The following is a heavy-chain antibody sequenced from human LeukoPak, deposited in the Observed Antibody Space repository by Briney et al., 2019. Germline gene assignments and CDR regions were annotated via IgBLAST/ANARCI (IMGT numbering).Heavy chain of an antibody. V-gene: IGHV4-59*11. D-gene: IGHD5-24*01. CDR2: VYHTGTT. CDR3: ARGSVATMYFFYYMDV. J-gene: IGHJ6*03. Sequence: SETLSPTCSVSSGSMRGHYWSWIRQAPGKGLEWIDYVYHTGTTSYNPSLRGRLTISVDTSTNQFSMKLRSVTAADAAVYYCARGSVATMYFFYYMDVWGKGTTVTVSS. CDR1: SGSMRGHY.